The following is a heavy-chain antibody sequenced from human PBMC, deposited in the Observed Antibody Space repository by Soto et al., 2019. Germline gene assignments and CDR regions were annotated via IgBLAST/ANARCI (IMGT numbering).Heavy chain of an antibody. Sequence: QVQLVQSGAEVKEPGSSVKVFCKAPGGSFSSFAINLVRQAPGQGLEGMGGIIPMSATRTYAQKFQDRVTITADESSTTVYMELSSLQSEDTAVYYCARPIRYYDVWRDYPPFDYWGQGTLVTVSS. D-gene: IGHD3-3*01. CDR1: GGSFSSFA. V-gene: IGHV1-69*01. CDR2: IIPMSATR. J-gene: IGHJ4*02. CDR3: ARPIRYYDVWRDYPPFDY.